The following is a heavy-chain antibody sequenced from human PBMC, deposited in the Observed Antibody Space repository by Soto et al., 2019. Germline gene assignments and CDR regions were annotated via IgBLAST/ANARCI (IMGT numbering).Heavy chain of an antibody. CDR1: GGTFSSYA. J-gene: IGHJ6*02. V-gene: IGHV1-69*13. D-gene: IGHD2-2*01. CDR2: IIPIFGTA. Sequence: GASVKVSCKASGGTFSSYAISWVRQAPGQGLEWMGGIIPIFGTANYAQKFQGRVTITADESTSTAYMELSSLRSEDTAVYYCARVPPDCSSTSCYANYYYGMDVWGQGTTVTVSS. CDR3: ARVPPDCSSTSCYANYYYGMDV.